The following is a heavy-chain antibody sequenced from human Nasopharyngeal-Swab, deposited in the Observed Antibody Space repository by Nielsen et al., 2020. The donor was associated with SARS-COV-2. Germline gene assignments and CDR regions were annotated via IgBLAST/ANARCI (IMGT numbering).Heavy chain of an antibody. V-gene: IGHV4-39*07. Sequence: RQAPGKGLEWIGSIYYSGSTYYNPSLKSRVTISVDTSKNQFSLKLSSVTAADTAVYYCARDCKDSRGHYFDYWGQGTLVTVSS. CDR2: IYYSGST. CDR3: ARDCKDSRGHYFDY. D-gene: IGHD3-22*01. J-gene: IGHJ4*02.